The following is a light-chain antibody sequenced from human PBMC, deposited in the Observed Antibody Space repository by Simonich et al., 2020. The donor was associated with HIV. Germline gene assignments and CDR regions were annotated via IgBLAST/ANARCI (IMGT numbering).Light chain of an antibody. CDR2: WES. Sequence: DIVMTQSPDSRAVSLGESATINPKSSQSVLYSYNNKDYLAWYQQKPRQPPNLLIYWESARESGVPERLSGSGSETDFTITLSSLKAEDVAVYYCQQYYITPHTFGQGTKVEIK. CDR3: QQYYITPHT. J-gene: IGKJ1*01. V-gene: IGKV4-1*01. CDR1: QSVLYSYNNKDY.